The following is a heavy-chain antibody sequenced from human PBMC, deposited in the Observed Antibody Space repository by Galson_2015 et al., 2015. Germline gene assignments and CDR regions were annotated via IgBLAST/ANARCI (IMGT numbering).Heavy chain of an antibody. Sequence: SLRLSCAASGFTFSNYWMAWVRQAPGKGLEWVANVKQDGNEKHYVDSVKGRFVISSDNAKNSEYLQLNNLRAEDTAVYYCTRGAPQYWYFDPWGRGTLVTVSS. CDR3: TRGAPQYWYFDP. J-gene: IGHJ2*01. CDR1: GFTFSNYW. CDR2: VKQDGNEK. V-gene: IGHV3-7*03.